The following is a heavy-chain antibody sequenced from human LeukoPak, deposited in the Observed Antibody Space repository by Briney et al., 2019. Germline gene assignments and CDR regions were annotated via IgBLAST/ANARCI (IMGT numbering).Heavy chain of an antibody. CDR3: ARAEGYCSSTSCYVDYYYYYGMDV. Sequence: PSETLSLTCTVSGGSISSYYWSWIRQPPGKGLEWIGYIYYSGSTNYNPSLKSRVTISVDTSKNQFSLKLSSVTAADTVVYYCARAEGYCSSTSCYVDYYYYYGMDVWGKGTTVTVSS. CDR1: GGSISSYY. V-gene: IGHV4-59*01. D-gene: IGHD2-2*01. J-gene: IGHJ6*04. CDR2: IYYSGST.